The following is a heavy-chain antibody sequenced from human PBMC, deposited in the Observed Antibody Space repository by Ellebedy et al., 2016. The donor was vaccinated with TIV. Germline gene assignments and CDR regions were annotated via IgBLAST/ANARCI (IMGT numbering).Heavy chain of an antibody. CDR1: GGTFSSYA. D-gene: IGHD6-13*01. J-gene: IGHJ4*02. V-gene: IGHV1-69*05. Sequence: SVKVSCXASGGTFSSYAISWVRQAPGQGLEWMGGIIPIFGTANYAQKFQGRVTMTRDTSISTAYMELSRLRSDDTAVYYCARAPYSSSWYTRYFDYWGQGTLVTVSS. CDR3: ARAPYSSSWYTRYFDY. CDR2: IIPIFGTA.